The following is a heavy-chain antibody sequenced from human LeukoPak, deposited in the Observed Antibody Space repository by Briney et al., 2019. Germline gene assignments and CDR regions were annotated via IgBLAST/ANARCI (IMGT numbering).Heavy chain of an antibody. J-gene: IGHJ4*02. CDR1: GYTFTSYY. V-gene: IGHV1-46*01. CDR3: EMGGTLIAISGVVFNRPTNFDF. CDR2: INTSGGST. D-gene: IGHD3-3*01. Sequence: ASVKVSCKASGYTFTSYYMHWVRQAPGQGLEWMGIINTSGGSTSYAQKFQGRVTTNRDPSTSTVYTELSSLRSEDTAVYYFEMGGTLIAISGVVFNRPTNFDFGGQGTLVIVSS.